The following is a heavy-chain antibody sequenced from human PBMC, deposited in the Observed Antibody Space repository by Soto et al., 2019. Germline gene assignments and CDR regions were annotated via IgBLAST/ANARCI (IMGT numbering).Heavy chain of an antibody. CDR2: IYHSGST. V-gene: IGHV4-30-2*01. Sequence: QLQLQESGSGLVKPSQTLSLTCAVSGGSISSGGYSWSWIRQPPGKGLEWIGYIYHSGSTYYNPSLKSHVTISVDRYKNQFSLKLSAVTAADTAVYYCARSAARGGAFDIWGQGTMVTVSS. CDR3: ARSAARGGAFDI. J-gene: IGHJ3*02. CDR1: GGSISSGGYS. D-gene: IGHD3-10*01.